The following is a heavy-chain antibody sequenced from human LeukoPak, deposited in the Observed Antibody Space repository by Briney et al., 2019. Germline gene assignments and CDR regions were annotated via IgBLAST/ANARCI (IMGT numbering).Heavy chain of an antibody. V-gene: IGHV4-39*01. CDR2: IYYSGST. D-gene: IGHD3-10*01. CDR1: GGSISSSSYY. Sequence: SQTLSLTCTVSGGSISSSSYYWGWIRQPPGKGLEWTGSIYYSGSTYYNPSLKSRVTISVDTSKNQFSLKLSSVTAADTAVYYCARLYYGSGSYYNLALDYWGQGTLVTVSS. CDR3: ARLYYGSGSYYNLALDY. J-gene: IGHJ4*02.